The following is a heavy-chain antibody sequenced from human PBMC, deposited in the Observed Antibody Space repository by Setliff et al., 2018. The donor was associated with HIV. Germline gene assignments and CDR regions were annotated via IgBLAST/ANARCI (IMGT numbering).Heavy chain of an antibody. V-gene: IGHV1-69*13. CDR1: GGTFSVYG. D-gene: IGHD6-19*01. CDR3: GSDFSGWYYFDM. Sequence: ASVKVSCKASGGTFSVYGVSWLRQAPGQGLEWVGGIITMFGTVKYAQKFQGRVRITADEVTNIAYMDLSGLRYEDMAVYYCGSDFSGWYYFDMWGQGTLVTVSS. CDR2: IITMFGTV. J-gene: IGHJ4*02.